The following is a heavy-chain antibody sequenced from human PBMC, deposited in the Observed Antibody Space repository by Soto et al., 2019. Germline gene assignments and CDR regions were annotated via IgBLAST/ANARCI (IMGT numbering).Heavy chain of an antibody. J-gene: IGHJ6*02. CDR2: IIPIFGTA. V-gene: IGHV1-69*13. D-gene: IGHD3-10*01. CDR3: ASGVPHDYYYGMDV. Sequence: ASVKVSCKASGGTFSSYAISWVRQAPGQGLEWMGGIIPIFGTANYAQKFQGRVTITADESTSTAYMELSSLRSEDTAVYYCASGVPHDYYYGMDVWGQGTTVTVSS. CDR1: GGTFSSYA.